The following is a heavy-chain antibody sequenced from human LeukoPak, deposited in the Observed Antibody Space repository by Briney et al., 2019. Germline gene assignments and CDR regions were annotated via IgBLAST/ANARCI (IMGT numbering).Heavy chain of an antibody. CDR3: ARHLGFALWDWYFVL. CDR2: IYPGDSDT. D-gene: IGHD2-21*01. V-gene: IGHV5-51*01. CDR1: GYSFTSYW. J-gene: IGHJ2*01. Sequence: GESLKISCKGSGYSFTSYWIGWVRQMPGKGLEWMGIIYPGDSDTRYSSSFQGQVTISADKSISTAYLQWSSLKASDTAMYYCARHLGFALWDWYFVLWGRGTLVTVSS.